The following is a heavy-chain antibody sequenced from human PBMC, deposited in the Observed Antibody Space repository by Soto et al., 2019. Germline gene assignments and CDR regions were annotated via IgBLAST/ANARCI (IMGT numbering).Heavy chain of an antibody. CDR2: INHSGST. J-gene: IGHJ5*02. V-gene: IGHV4-34*01. CDR1: GGSFSGYY. Sequence: SETLCLTCAVYGGSFSGYYLSWIRQPPGKGLEWIGEINHSGSTNYNPSLKSRVTISVDTSKNQFSLKLSSVTAADTAVYYCASLGYCSSTSCNPWGQGTLVTVSS. CDR3: ASLGYCSSTSCNP. D-gene: IGHD2-2*01.